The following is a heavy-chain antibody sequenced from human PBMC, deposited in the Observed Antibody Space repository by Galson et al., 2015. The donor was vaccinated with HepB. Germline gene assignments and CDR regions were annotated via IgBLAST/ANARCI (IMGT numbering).Heavy chain of an antibody. Sequence: FSDYYMSWIRQAPGKGLEWVSYISSSGSTIYYADSVKGRFTISRDNAKNSLYLQMNSLRAEDTAVYYCARAGRSYYYYMDVWGKGTTVTVSS. CDR1: FSDYY. CDR2: ISSSGSTI. CDR3: ARAGRSYYYYMDV. V-gene: IGHV3-11*01. J-gene: IGHJ6*03.